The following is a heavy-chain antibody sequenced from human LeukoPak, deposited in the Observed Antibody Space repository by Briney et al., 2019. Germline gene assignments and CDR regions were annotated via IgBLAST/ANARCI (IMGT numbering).Heavy chain of an antibody. CDR2: TYYRSKWYN. J-gene: IGHJ4*02. CDR1: GDSVSSNSAT. V-gene: IGHV6-1*01. D-gene: IGHD6-13*01. CDR3: ARRGQQLAFDY. Sequence: SQTLSLTCAISGDSVSSNSATWNWLRQSPSRGLEWLGRTYYRSKWYNEYAVSVKSRIAINPDTSMNHFSLQLNSVTPEDTAVYYCARRGQQLAFDYWGQGTLVTVSS.